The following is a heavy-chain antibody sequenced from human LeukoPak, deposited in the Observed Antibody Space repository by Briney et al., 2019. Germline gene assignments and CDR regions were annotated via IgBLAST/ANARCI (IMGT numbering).Heavy chain of an antibody. CDR3: TRVYCSSISCFYYFDY. CDR2: IRSKAYGGTT. CDR1: GFTFGDYA. D-gene: IGHD2-2*01. Sequence: AGGSLRLSCTGSGFTFGDYAMSWVRQAPGKGLERVGFIRSKAYGGTTEYAASVIGRFTISRDDSKSIAYLQMNSLKTGDTAVYFCTRVYCSSISCFYYFDYWGQGTLVTVSS. V-gene: IGHV3-49*04. J-gene: IGHJ4*02.